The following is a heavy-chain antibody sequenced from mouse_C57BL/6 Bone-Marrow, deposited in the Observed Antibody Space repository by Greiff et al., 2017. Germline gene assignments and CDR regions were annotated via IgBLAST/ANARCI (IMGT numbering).Heavy chain of an antibody. CDR2: IYPGSGNT. CDR3: ARGMDY. V-gene: IGHV1-66*01. Sequence: VKLMESGPELVKPGASVKISCKASGYSFTSYYIHWVKQRPGQGLEWIGWIYPGSGNTKYNEKFKGKATLTADTSSSTAYMQLSSLTSEDSAVYYCARGMDYWGQGTSVTVSS. CDR1: GYSFTSYY. J-gene: IGHJ4*01.